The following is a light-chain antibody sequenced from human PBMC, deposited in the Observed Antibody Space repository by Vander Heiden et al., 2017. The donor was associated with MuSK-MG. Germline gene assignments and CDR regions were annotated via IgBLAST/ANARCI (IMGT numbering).Light chain of an antibody. Sequence: DLQMPQSPPSLSASVGDRVTITCRASQSISSYLNWYQQKPGKAPKRLIYAASSLQSGVPSRFSCSGSGTDFTITISSLQPENCATYYCQQSDSTPRTVGQGTKVEIK. CDR3: QQSDSTPRT. CDR2: AAS. J-gene: IGKJ1*01. CDR1: QSISSY. V-gene: IGKV1-39*01.